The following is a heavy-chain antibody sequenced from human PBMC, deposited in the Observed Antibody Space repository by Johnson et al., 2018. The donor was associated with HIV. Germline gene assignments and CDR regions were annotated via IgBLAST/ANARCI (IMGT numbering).Heavy chain of an antibody. J-gene: IGHJ3*02. CDR2: ISYDGSNK. CDR1: GFTFTTYA. Sequence: QMLLVESGGGVVQPGRSLRLSCAASGFTFTTYAMHWVRQAPGKGLEWVAVISYDGSNKYYADSVKGRFTISRDNSKNTLYLQMNSLRAEDTAVSYCASSWGTAFAIWGHGTMVTVSS. D-gene: IGHD7-27*01. CDR3: ASSWGTAFAI. V-gene: IGHV3-30*04.